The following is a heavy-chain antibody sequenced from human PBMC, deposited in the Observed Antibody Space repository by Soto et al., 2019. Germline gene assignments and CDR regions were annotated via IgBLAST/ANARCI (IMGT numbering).Heavy chain of an antibody. J-gene: IGHJ6*02. Sequence: QVQLQESGPGLVKPSETLSLTCTVSGGSVSSGSYYWSWIRQPPGKGLEWIGYIYYSGSTNYNPSLKRRVTISVDTSKNQFSLKLSSVTAADTAVYYCAGTNYYGSGSFSDYYGMDVWGQGTTVTVSS. CDR1: GGSVSSGSYY. CDR3: AGTNYYGSGSFSDYYGMDV. V-gene: IGHV4-61*01. D-gene: IGHD3-10*01. CDR2: IYYSGST.